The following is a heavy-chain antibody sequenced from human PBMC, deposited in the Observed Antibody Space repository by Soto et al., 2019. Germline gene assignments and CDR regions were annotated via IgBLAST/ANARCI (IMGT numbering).Heavy chain of an antibody. J-gene: IGHJ3*02. CDR1: GYSFTSYW. CDR2: IDPSDSYT. Sequence: GESLKISCKGSGYSFTSYWISWVRQMPGKGLEWMGRIDPSDSYTNYSPSFQGHVTISADKSSSTAYLQWSSLKASDTAMYYCAITTGIDDSSGYYYVPYAFDIWGQGTMVTVSS. CDR3: AITTGIDDSSGYYYVPYAFDI. D-gene: IGHD3-22*01. V-gene: IGHV5-10-1*01.